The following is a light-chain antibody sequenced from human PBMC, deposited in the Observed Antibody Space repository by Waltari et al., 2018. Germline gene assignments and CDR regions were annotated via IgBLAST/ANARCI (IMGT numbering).Light chain of an antibody. CDR3: QQYDNLPRYT. CDR1: QDISNY. J-gene: IGKJ2*01. CDR2: DAS. Sequence: DIQMTQSPSSLSASVGDRVTITCQASQDISNYLNWYQQKPGKAPKLLIYDASNLETGVPSRFSGSGSGTDFTFTISSQQPEDIATYYCQQYDNLPRYTFGQGTKLEIK. V-gene: IGKV1-33*01.